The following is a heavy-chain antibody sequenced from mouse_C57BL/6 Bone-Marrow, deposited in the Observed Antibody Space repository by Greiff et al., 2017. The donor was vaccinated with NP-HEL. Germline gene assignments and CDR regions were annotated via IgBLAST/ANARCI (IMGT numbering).Heavy chain of an antibody. Sequence: EVQGVESGGGLVQPGESLKLSCESNEYEFPSHDMSWVRKTPEKRLELVAAINSDGGSTYYPDTMERRFIISRDYTKKTLYLKRSSLMSEDTALYYCAREGDYCGGCAYWGKGTLVTVCA. CDR3: AREGDYCGGCAY. D-gene: IGHD1-2*01. CDR1: EYEFPSHD. CDR2: INSDGGST. J-gene: IGHJ3*01. V-gene: IGHV5-2*01.